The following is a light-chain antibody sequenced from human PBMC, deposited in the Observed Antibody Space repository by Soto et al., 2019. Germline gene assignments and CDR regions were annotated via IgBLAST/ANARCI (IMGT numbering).Light chain of an antibody. Sequence: QSVLTQPASVSGSPGQSITISCTGTSSDVGGYNYVSWYRQHPGKAPKFMIYDVSSRPSGVSNRFSGSKSGNTASLTISGLQAEDEAVDYCCSYTTSNTRQIVFGTGTKVTVL. J-gene: IGLJ1*01. V-gene: IGLV2-14*03. CDR2: DVS. CDR3: CSYTTSNTRQIV. CDR1: SSDVGGYNY.